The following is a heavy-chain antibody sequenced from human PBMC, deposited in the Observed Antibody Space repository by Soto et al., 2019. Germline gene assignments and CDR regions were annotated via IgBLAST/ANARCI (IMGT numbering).Heavy chain of an antibody. D-gene: IGHD5-12*01. CDR1: GFTFSSYS. V-gene: IGHV3-48*01. J-gene: IGHJ6*03. CDR2: ISSSSSTI. Sequence: GGSLRLSCAASGFTFSSYSMNWVRQAPGKGLEWVSYISSSSSTIYYADSVKGRFTISRDNAKNSLYLQMNSLRAEDTAVYYCARIHRHSGYDWYYYYYMDVWGKGTTVTVSS. CDR3: ARIHRHSGYDWYYYYYMDV.